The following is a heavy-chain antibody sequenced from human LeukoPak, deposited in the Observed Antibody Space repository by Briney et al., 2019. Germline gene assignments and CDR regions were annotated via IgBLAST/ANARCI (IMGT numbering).Heavy chain of an antibody. CDR2: TIPIFGTA. Sequence: SVKVSCKASGGTFSSYAISWVRQAPGQGLEWMGGTIPIFGTANYAQKFQGRVTITADESTSTAYMELSSLRSEDTAVYYCASRGVYCSSTSCQGPYYYYGMDVWGKGTTVTVSS. CDR3: ASRGVYCSSTSCQGPYYYYGMDV. D-gene: IGHD2-2*01. J-gene: IGHJ6*04. V-gene: IGHV1-69*13. CDR1: GGTFSSYA.